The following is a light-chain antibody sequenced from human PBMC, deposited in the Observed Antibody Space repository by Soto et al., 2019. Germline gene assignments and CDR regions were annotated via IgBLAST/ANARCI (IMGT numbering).Light chain of an antibody. J-gene: IGKJ2*01. CDR2: GAS. CDR3: QHYGSSPQT. Sequence: EIVLTQSPGTLSLSPGERATLSCRASQSVSSSYLAWYQQKPGQAPRLLIYGASSRATGIPDMFSGSGSGTYFTLTIIRLEPEDFAVYYCQHYGSSPQTFGQGTNLEIK. V-gene: IGKV3-20*01. CDR1: QSVSSSY.